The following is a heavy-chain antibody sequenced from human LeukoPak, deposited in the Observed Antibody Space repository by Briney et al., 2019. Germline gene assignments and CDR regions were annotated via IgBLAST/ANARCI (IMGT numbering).Heavy chain of an antibody. CDR3: ARAIETTWIQLWQSVGY. Sequence: GGSLRLSCAASGFTFSSYWMSWVRQAPGKGLEWVSYISSSGSTIYYADSVKGRFTISRDNAKNSLYLQMNSLRAEDTAVYYCARAIETTWIQLWQSVGYWGQGTLVTVSS. CDR1: GFTFSSYW. CDR2: ISSSGSTI. J-gene: IGHJ4*02. D-gene: IGHD5-18*01. V-gene: IGHV3-48*04.